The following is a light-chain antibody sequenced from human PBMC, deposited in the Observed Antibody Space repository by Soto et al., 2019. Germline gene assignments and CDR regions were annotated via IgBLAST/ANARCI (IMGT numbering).Light chain of an antibody. J-gene: IGLJ1*01. V-gene: IGLV2-14*01. Sequence: QSVLTQPASVSGPPGQSIAISCTGTSSDVGGYNYVSWYQQHPGKAPKLIIFDVTNRPSGVSDRFSGSKSGSTASLTISGLQADDEADYYCTSFAGSGTYVFGTGTKVTVL. CDR3: TSFAGSGTYV. CDR1: SSDVGGYNY. CDR2: DVT.